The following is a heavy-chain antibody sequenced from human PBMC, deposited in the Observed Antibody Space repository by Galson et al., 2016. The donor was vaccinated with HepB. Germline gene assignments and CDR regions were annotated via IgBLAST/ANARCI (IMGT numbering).Heavy chain of an antibody. J-gene: IGHJ6*02. Sequence: SMRLSCAASGFSFSNYYMTWIRKAPGKGLEWISYTSSTSTYTNYADSVKGRFTISRDNVKNSLYLQMNSLRAEDPAVYYCARDREVPSWSVFSFDFSYYGMDVWGQGTTVTVSS. V-gene: IGHV3-11*06. CDR2: TSSTSTYT. CDR3: ARDREVPSWSVFSFDFSYYGMDV. D-gene: IGHD3-3*01. CDR1: GFSFSNYY.